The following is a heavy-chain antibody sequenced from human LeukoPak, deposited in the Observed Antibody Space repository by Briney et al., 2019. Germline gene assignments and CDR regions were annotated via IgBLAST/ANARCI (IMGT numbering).Heavy chain of an antibody. D-gene: IGHD3-10*01. CDR1: GGSISSYY. CDR2: IYYSGST. Sequence: SEALSLTCTVSGGSISSYYWSWIRQPPGKGLEWIGYIYYSGSTNYNPSLKSRVTISVDTSKNQFSLKLSSVTAADTAVHYCARAGGSGTSYYYGMDVWGQGTTVTVSS. J-gene: IGHJ6*02. CDR3: ARAGGSGTSYYYGMDV. V-gene: IGHV4-59*08.